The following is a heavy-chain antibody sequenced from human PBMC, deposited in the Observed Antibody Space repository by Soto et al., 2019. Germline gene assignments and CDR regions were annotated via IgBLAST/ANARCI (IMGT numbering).Heavy chain of an antibody. J-gene: IGHJ4*02. V-gene: IGHV3-64*02. CDR2: ISSNGGST. CDR1: GFTFSSYS. Sequence: PGGSLRPACAASGFTFSSYSMHWVRQSPGKGLEYVSAISSNGGSTYYADSVKGRSTISRDNSKNTPYLQMGSLRAEDMAVDYYARGVDDGRANYFDYWGQGTLVTVSS. CDR3: ARGVDDGRANYFDY. D-gene: IGHD2-21*01.